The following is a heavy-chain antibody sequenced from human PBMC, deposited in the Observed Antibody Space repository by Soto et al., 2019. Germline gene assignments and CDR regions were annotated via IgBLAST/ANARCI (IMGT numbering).Heavy chain of an antibody. CDR1: GGSISSGDYY. Sequence: PWETLSLTCTGSGGSISSGDYYWSWIRQPPGKGLEWIGYIYYSGSTYYNPSLKSRVTISVDTSKNQFSLKLSSVTAADTAVYYCARDRGLGNYYYGMDVWGQGTTVTVSS. V-gene: IGHV4-30-4*01. J-gene: IGHJ6*02. D-gene: IGHD1-26*01. CDR2: IYYSGST. CDR3: ARDRGLGNYYYGMDV.